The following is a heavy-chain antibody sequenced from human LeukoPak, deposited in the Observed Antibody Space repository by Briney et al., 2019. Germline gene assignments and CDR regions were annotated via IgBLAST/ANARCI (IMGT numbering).Heavy chain of an antibody. D-gene: IGHD1-26*01. CDR1: GNIFTTYA. V-gene: IGHV7-4-1*02. Sequence: ASVKVSCKASGNIFTTYALNWVRQAPGQGLEWMGWINTNTGDPTYAQGFTGRFVFSLDTSVNTAYLQISSLKAEDTAVYYCARELGEDYWGQGTLVTVSS. CDR3: ARELGEDY. J-gene: IGHJ4*02. CDR2: INTNTGDP.